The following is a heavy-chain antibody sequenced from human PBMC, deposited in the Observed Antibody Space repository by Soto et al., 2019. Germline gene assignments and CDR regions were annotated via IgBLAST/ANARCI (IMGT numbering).Heavy chain of an antibody. D-gene: IGHD6-19*01. CDR3: ARDNPYRLEP. V-gene: IGHV4-4*02. J-gene: IGHJ5*02. Sequence: SETLSLTCAVSSGSISGSVCWTWVRQSPGRGLEWVGKVCLSGNNNYSPSLKSRVTISLDKSNNQFSLELSSVTAADTAVYYCARDNPYRLEPRGQGTLVTVTS. CDR1: SGSISGSVC. CDR2: VCLSGNN.